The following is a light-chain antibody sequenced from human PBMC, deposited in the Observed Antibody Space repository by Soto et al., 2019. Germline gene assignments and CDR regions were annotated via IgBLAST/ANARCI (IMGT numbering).Light chain of an antibody. CDR2: AGT. J-gene: IGKJ4*01. Sequence: IQLTQSPSSLSASVGDRVTITCRASQDINSYLAWYQQKPGKAPNLVIYAGTSLQSGVPSRFSGGGSGTEFTLTISSLQPEDFATYYCQQLHVYPSTFGGGTKVE. V-gene: IGKV1-9*01. CDR1: QDINSY. CDR3: QQLHVYPST.